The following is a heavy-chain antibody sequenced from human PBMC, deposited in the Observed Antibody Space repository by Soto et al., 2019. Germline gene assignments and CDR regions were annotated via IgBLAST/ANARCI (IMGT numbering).Heavy chain of an antibody. J-gene: IGHJ6*02. CDR3: AKDWGRGGATADYYYALHV. Sequence: PGGSLRLSCAASGFTFNIYAMSWVRQAPGKGLEWVSIISGSGGSMYYADSVKGRFTISRDNSKNTVYLQMNTLRAEDTAVYYCAKDWGRGGATADYYYALHVWGQGTTVTV. V-gene: IGHV3-23*01. D-gene: IGHD1-26*01. CDR2: ISGSGGSM. CDR1: GFTFNIYA.